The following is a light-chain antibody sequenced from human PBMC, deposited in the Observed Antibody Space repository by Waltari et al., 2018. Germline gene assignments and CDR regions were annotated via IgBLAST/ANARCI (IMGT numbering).Light chain of an antibody. Sequence: DIQMTQSPSTLSASVGDRVTITCRASQSSSSWLAWYQEKPGKDHKLLIYTAYSLESGVPSRVSGSGSGTEFTLTISSLQPEDFATYYCQQRHSYPITFGQGTRLEIK. CDR3: QQRHSYPIT. CDR2: TAY. V-gene: IGKV1-5*03. J-gene: IGKJ5*01. CDR1: QSSSSW.